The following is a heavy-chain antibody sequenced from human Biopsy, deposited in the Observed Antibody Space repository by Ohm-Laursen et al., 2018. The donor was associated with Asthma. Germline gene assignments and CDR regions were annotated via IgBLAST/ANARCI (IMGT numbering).Heavy chain of an antibody. CDR1: EFPFSSYA. CDR2: FSGNGDNT. J-gene: IGHJ6*02. D-gene: IGHD1-26*01. CDR3: AKDKVGAANSYQYGMDV. V-gene: IGHV3-23*01. Sequence: SLRLSCAASEFPFSSYAMNWVRQAPGKGLEWVSSFSGNGDNTHYSDSVQGRFIISRDNSKNTLYLQMNSLRVEDTAIYFCAKDKVGAANSYQYGMDVWGQGTTVTV.